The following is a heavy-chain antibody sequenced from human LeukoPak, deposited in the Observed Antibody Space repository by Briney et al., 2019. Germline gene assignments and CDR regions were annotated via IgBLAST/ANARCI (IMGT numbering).Heavy chain of an antibody. CDR1: GYTFTSYY. CDR3: AREHSGYDS. Sequence: ASVKVSCKASGYTFTSYYMHWVRQAPGQGLEWVGIINPSGSSTNYAQKFQDRVTMTRDTSTSTVYMELSSLRSEDTAVYYCAREHSGYDSWGQGTLLTVSS. D-gene: IGHD5-12*01. J-gene: IGHJ5*02. V-gene: IGHV1-46*01. CDR2: INPSGSST.